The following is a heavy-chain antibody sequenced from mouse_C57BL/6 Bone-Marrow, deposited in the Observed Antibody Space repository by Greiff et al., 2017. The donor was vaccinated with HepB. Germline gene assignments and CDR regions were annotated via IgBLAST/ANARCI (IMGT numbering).Heavy chain of an antibody. V-gene: IGHV1-64*01. CDR3: AREGYYGSSAWFAY. CDR2: IHPNSGSN. Sequence: VQLQQSGAELVKPGASVKLSCKASGYTFTSYWMHWVKQRPGQGLEWIGMIHPNSGSNNYNEKFKSKATLTVGKSSSTAYMQLSSLTSEDSAVYYCAREGYYGSSAWFAYWGQGTLVTVSA. CDR1: GYTFTSYW. J-gene: IGHJ3*01. D-gene: IGHD1-1*01.